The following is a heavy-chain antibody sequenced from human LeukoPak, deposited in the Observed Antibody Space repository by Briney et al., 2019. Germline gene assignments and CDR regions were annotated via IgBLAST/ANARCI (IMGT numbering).Heavy chain of an antibody. CDR1: GFTFSSYA. CDR2: IIPIFGTA. D-gene: IGHD2-15*01. V-gene: IGHV1-69*01. CDR3: ARDSPGLTPAP. Sequence: GGSLRLSCAASGFTFSSYAISWVRQAPGQGLEWMGGIIPIFGTANYAQKFQGRVTITADESTSTAYMELSSLRSEDTAVYYCARDSPGLTPAPWGQGTLVTVSS. J-gene: IGHJ4*02.